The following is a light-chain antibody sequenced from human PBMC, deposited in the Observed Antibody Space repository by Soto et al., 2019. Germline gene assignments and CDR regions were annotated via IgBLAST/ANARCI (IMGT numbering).Light chain of an antibody. CDR2: AAS. CDR3: QQSSSSPPIT. V-gene: IGKV1-39*01. J-gene: IGKJ5*01. CDR1: QNIDNY. Sequence: DIQLTQSPSSLSASLGDRVTISCRASQNIDNYLHWYQQKSGKAPVALLYAASSLRDGVSSRFSGSGYGTEFTLTITTLQHEDFATYYCQQSSSSPPITFGQGTLL.